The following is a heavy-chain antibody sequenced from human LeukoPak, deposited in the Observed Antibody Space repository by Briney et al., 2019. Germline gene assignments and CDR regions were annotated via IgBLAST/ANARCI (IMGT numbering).Heavy chain of an antibody. CDR3: AKDSRSSNTYASN. Sequence: GTSLRLSCAASGFIFSDYGMHWVRQPPGRGLEWVAVIWFNGYDKYYAGFVKGRFSVSRDNSKNTVYLQIDSLRVEDTGVYYCAKDSRSSNTYASNWGRGTLVTVSS. CDR1: GFIFSDYG. J-gene: IGHJ4*02. CDR2: IWFNGYDK. V-gene: IGHV3-33*03. D-gene: IGHD2-2*01.